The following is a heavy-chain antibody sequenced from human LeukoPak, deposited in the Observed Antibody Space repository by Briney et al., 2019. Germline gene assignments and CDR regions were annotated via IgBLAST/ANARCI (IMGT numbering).Heavy chain of an antibody. D-gene: IGHD4/OR15-4a*01. J-gene: IGHJ2*01. CDR2: IYYAGST. V-gene: IGHV4-39*02. Sequence: PSETLSLTCNVSGDSISSSSYYWSWIRVPPGKGLEWIGSIYYAGSTYYNPSLKSRVTLSVDTSTNHFSLNIKSVTAADTAMYYCARGRRIVVLPGRGYFALWGRGTLVTVSS. CDR1: GDSISSSSYY. CDR3: ARGRRIVVLPGRGYFAL.